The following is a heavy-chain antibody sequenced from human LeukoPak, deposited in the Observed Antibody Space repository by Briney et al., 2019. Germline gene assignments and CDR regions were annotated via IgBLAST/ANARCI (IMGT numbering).Heavy chain of an antibody. V-gene: IGHV3-48*03. CDR1: GFTLSSYE. Sequence: GGSLRLSCAASGFTLSSYEMNWVRQALGKGLEWVSYISSSGSTIYYADSVKGRFTISRDNAKNSLYLQMNSLRAEDTAVYYCAREGALTVTKDAFDIWGQGTMVTVSS. J-gene: IGHJ3*02. D-gene: IGHD4-17*01. CDR3: AREGALTVTKDAFDI. CDR2: ISSSGSTI.